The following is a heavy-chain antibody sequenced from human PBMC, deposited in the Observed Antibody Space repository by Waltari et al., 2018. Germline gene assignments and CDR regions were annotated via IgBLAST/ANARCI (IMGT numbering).Heavy chain of an antibody. CDR3: ASGYYYGSGSYLSYWFDP. Sequence: QVQLVQSGAEVTKPGSSVKVSCKASGAPFSSSAISWLRPAPGQGLEWTGRIIPIFGTANYAQQFQGRLTITADESTSTAYMEMSSRRSEDTAVYYCASGYYYGSGSYLSYWFDPWGQGTLVTVSS. J-gene: IGHJ5*02. CDR2: IIPIFGTA. CDR1: GAPFSSSA. D-gene: IGHD3-10*01. V-gene: IGHV1-69*15.